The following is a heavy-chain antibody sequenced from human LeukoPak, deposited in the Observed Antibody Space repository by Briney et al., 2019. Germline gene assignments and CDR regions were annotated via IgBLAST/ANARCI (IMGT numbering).Heavy chain of an antibody. V-gene: IGHV3-23*01. CDR1: GITLSNYG. CDR2: ISDSGGST. Sequence: GGSLRLSCAVSGITLSNYGMSWVRQAPGKGLEWVAGISDSGGSTNYADSVKGRFTISRDNPKNTLYLQMNSLRAEDTAVYFCAKRGVVIRVILVGFHKEAYYFDSWDQGALVTVSS. J-gene: IGHJ4*02. CDR3: AKRGVVIRVILVGFHKEAYYFDS. D-gene: IGHD3-22*01.